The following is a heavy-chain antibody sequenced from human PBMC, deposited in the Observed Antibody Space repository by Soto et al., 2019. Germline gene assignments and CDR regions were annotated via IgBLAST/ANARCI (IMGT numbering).Heavy chain of an antibody. V-gene: IGHV3-48*03. D-gene: IGHD3-22*01. CDR2: ISSSGNSI. CDR3: ARFYYDSSGYLPSPYYYYYGMDV. J-gene: IGHJ6*02. CDR1: GFTFSSFA. Sequence: GGSLRLSCAASGFTFSSFAMTWVRQAPGKGLEWVSYISSSGNSIYYADSVAGRFTISRDNAKNSLYLQMNSLRAEDTAVYYCARFYYDSSGYLPSPYYYYYGMDVWGQGTTVTVSS.